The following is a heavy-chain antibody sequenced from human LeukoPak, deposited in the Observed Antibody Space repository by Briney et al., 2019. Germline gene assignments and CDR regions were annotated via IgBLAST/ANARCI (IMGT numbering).Heavy chain of an antibody. V-gene: IGHV1-24*01. CDR2: FDPEDGET. Sequence: ASVKVSCKVSGYTLTELSMHWVRQAPGKGLEWMGGFDPEDGETIYAQKFQGRVTMTEDTSTDTAYMELSSLRSEDTAVYYCATGHYYDSSGYYYSDYWGQGTLVTVSS. CDR3: ATGHYYDSSGYYYSDY. D-gene: IGHD3-22*01. J-gene: IGHJ4*02. CDR1: GYTLTELS.